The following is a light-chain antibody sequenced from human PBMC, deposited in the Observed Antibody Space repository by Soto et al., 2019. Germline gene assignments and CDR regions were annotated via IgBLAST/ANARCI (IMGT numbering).Light chain of an antibody. Sequence: QSVLTQPPSASGSPGQRVTISCSGSSSNIGSNVVNWYHQLPGTAPKVVISNNNLRPLGVPDRFSAANSGTSASLAIRGLQHEDEEEYYCTTWGDSLNGVFFGAGTQVTVL. J-gene: IGLJ2*01. V-gene: IGLV1-44*01. CDR2: NNN. CDR3: TTWGDSLNGVF. CDR1: SSNIGSNV.